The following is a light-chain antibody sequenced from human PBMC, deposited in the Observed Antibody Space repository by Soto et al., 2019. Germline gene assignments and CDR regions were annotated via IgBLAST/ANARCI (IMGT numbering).Light chain of an antibody. CDR2: SNN. V-gene: IGLV1-44*01. Sequence: QSVLTQPPSASGTPGQRVTISCSGSSSNIGSNTVNWYQQLPGTAPKLVIYSNNQRPSGVPDRFSGSKSGTSGYLAISGLQSEDEADYYCVAWDDSLNGYVVLGGGTKVTVL. CDR3: VAWDDSLNGYVV. CDR1: SSNIGSNT. J-gene: IGLJ2*01.